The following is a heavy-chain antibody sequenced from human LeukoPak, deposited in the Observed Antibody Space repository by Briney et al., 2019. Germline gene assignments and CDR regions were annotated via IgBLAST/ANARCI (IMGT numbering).Heavy chain of an antibody. D-gene: IGHD2-21*02. CDR3: AKKGAVTATGYFDY. J-gene: IGHJ4*02. V-gene: IGHV3-53*01. CDR2: IYSGGST. Sequence: GGSLRLSCAASGFTVSSNYMTWVRQAPGKGLEWVSVIYSGGSTYYADSVKGRFTISRDNSKNTLYLRMNSLRAEDTAIYYCAKKGAVTATGYFDYWGQGTLVTVSP. CDR1: GFTVSSNY.